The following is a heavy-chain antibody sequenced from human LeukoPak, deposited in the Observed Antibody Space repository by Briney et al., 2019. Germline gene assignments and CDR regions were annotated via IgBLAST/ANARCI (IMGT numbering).Heavy chain of an antibody. J-gene: IGHJ6*03. Sequence: PSETLSLTCTVSGGSISSYYWSWIRQPAGKGLEWIGRTYTSGSTNYNPSLKSRVTMSVDTSKNQFSLKLSSVTAADTAVYYCAREVVGAKDYYYYYMDVWGKGTTVTVSS. CDR1: GGSISSYY. D-gene: IGHD1-26*01. CDR2: TYTSGST. CDR3: AREVVGAKDYYYYYMDV. V-gene: IGHV4-4*07.